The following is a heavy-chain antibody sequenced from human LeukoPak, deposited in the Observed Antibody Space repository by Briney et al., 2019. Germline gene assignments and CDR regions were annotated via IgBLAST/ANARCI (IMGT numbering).Heavy chain of an antibody. J-gene: IGHJ4*02. CDR3: ARDPRIYCTNGICRDDYFDN. CDR2: ISSTSIYK. Sequence: PGGSLRLSCAASGFTFSSYSMGWVRQAPGKGLEWVSSISSTSIYKYYADSVKGRFTISRDNAKDSLFLQMNSLRAEDTAIYYCARDPRIYCTNGICRDDYFDNWGQGTLVTVSS. D-gene: IGHD2-8*01. V-gene: IGHV3-21*01. CDR1: GFTFSSYS.